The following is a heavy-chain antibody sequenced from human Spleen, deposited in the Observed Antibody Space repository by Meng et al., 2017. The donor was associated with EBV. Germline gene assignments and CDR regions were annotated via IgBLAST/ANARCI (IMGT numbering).Heavy chain of an antibody. CDR1: GFSPRTSWVG. J-gene: IGHJ3*02. CDR2: IFWDDDK. D-gene: IGHD2-15*01. Sequence: QNTLGVACPAPVTPPSTLTPARHLSGFSPRTSWVGVGLIPQPPGKALEWRAFIFWDDDKRYSPSLKSRLSITKDTSESQVVLTMTNMDPVDTATYYCAHKGRYCSGGRCYSFWAFDMWGQGTMVTVSS. CDR3: AHKGRYCSGGRCYSFWAFDM. V-gene: IGHV2-5*02.